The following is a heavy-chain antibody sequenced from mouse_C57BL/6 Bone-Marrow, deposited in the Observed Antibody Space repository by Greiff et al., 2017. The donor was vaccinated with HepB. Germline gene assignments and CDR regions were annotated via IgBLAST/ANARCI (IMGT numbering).Heavy chain of an antibody. CDR3: ARDCPKAY. CDR1: GYAFSSSW. J-gene: IGHJ3*01. CDR2: IYPGDGDT. V-gene: IGHV1-82*01. Sequence: VQRVESGPELVKPGASVKISCKASGYAFSSSWMNWVKQRPGKGLEWIGRIYPGDGDTNYNGKFKGKATLTADKSSSTAYMQLSSLTSEDSAVYFCARDCPKAYWGQGTLVTVSA.